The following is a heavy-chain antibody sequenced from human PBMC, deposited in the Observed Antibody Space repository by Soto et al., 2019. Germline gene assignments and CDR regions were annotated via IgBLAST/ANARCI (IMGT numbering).Heavy chain of an antibody. CDR2: IYYAGTT. CDR3: TRLGGYYQALDS. D-gene: IGHD3-22*01. J-gene: IGHJ4*02. V-gene: IGHV4-59*08. Sequence: QVQLQESGPGLVKPSETLSLTCSVSGGSLIGYYWTWTRQPPGKGLEWIGYIYYAGTTAYNPSLKSRLNISLDTPKNQYPLQMDSVTAADTAVYYCTRLGGYYQALDSWGQGTLVTVSS. CDR1: GGSLIGYY.